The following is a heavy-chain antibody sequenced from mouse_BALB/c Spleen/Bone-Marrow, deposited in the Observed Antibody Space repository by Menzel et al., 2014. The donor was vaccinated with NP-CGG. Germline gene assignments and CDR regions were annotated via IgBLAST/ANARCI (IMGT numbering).Heavy chain of an antibody. CDR2: IDPSDSET. V-gene: IGHV1-52*01. CDR1: GYTFTSYW. Sequence: QLQLQHSGAELVRPGASVKLSCKASGYTFTSYWMHWVKQRLGQGLEWIGMIDPSDSETHYNKMFKDKAALTVDKSSSTACMQRSSLTSEDSAVYYCASSPRFAYWGQGTLVTISA. CDR3: ASSPRFAY. D-gene: IGHD6-1*01. J-gene: IGHJ3*01.